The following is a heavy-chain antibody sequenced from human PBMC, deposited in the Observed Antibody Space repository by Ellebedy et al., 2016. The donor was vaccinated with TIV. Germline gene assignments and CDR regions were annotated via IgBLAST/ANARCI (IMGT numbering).Heavy chain of an antibody. Sequence: GGSLRLXXAVSGYTFSDYGMHWVRQAPGKGLEWVALISHDGSDKYYADSAKGRFTISRDNSNNTLYLQMNSLRDEDTALYYCARDRGDGYNQIDYWGQGTLVTVST. CDR1: GYTFSDYG. V-gene: IGHV3-30*03. CDR3: ARDRGDGYNQIDY. CDR2: ISHDGSDK. D-gene: IGHD5-24*01. J-gene: IGHJ4*02.